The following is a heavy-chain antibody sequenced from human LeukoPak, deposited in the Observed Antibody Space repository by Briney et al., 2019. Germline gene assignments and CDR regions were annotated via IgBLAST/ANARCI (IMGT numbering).Heavy chain of an antibody. Sequence: GGSLRLSCAASGFTVSSNYMSWVRQAPGKGLEWVSVVYSGGSTYYADSVKGRFTISRDNSKNTLYLQMNSLRAEDTAVYYCARGVGGYYFIAPFDYWGQGTLVTVSS. J-gene: IGHJ4*02. CDR2: VYSGGST. V-gene: IGHV3-53*01. D-gene: IGHD3-3*01. CDR3: ARGVGGYYFIAPFDY. CDR1: GFTVSSNY.